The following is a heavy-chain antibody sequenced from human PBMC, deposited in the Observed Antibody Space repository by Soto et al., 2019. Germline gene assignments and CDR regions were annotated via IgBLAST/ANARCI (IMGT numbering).Heavy chain of an antibody. V-gene: IGHV4-31*01. Sequence: PSETLSLTCTVSGGSISSGGYYWSWIRQHPGKGLEWIGYIYYSGSTNYNPSLKSLVAISVDTSKNQFSLKVDSVTAADTAVYYCARGLLAYCGGDCALFDSWGQGIMVTVSS. CDR1: GGSISSGGYY. D-gene: IGHD2-21*02. CDR3: ARGLLAYCGGDCALFDS. CDR2: IYYSGST. J-gene: IGHJ4*02.